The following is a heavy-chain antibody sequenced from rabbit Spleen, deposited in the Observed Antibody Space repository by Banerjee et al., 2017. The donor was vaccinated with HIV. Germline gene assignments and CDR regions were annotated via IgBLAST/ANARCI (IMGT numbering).Heavy chain of an antibody. CDR2: IDLVFGST. Sequence: QELVESGGGLVQPGESLKLSCKVSGIDFSSYGISWVRQAPGKGLEWIGYIDLVFGSTYYASWVNGRFTISSHNAQNTLYLQLNSLTAADTATYFCVRGASSTGYYSLWGPGT. V-gene: IGHV1S7*01. CDR1: GIDFSSYG. D-gene: IGHD1-1*01. J-gene: IGHJ4*01. CDR3: VRGASSTGYYSL.